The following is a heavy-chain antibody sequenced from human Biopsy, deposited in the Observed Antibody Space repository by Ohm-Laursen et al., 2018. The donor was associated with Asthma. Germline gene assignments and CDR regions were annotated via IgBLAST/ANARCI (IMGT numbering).Heavy chain of an antibody. Sequence: ASVKVSCKSPGDTFSNFAISWVRQAPGQGLEWLGGIMTVFGTTNYAQKFQGRVTITADESTSTAYMEVTSLRSEDTAIYYCARCQVGYSSGWSLLLKKIYYSGMDVWGQGTAVTVSS. CDR3: ARCQVGYSSGWSLLLKKIYYSGMDV. CDR2: IMTVFGTT. CDR1: GDTFSNFA. V-gene: IGHV1-69*13. J-gene: IGHJ6*02. D-gene: IGHD6-19*01.